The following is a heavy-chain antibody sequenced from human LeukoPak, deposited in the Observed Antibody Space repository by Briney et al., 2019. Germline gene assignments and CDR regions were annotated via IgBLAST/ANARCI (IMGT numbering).Heavy chain of an antibody. CDR1: GGSISSGDYY. CDR3: ARRSEFDNTHYHYFDY. Sequence: SQTLSLTCTVSGGSISSGDYYWSWIRQPPGKGLEWIGYIYYSGSTYYNPSLKSRVAIFVDTSKNQFSLILHSVAAADTAVYYCARRSEFDNTHYHYFDYWGQGALVTVSS. V-gene: IGHV4-30-4*01. CDR2: IYYSGST. D-gene: IGHD2-15*01. J-gene: IGHJ4*02.